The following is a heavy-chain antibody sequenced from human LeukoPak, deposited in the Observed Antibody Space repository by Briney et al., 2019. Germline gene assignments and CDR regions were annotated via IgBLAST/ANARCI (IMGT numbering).Heavy chain of an antibody. CDR3: ARDSRNWGA. CDR1: GFTFSSYG. CDR2: ISYDGSNK. J-gene: IGHJ5*02. D-gene: IGHD7-27*01. V-gene: IGHV3-30*03. Sequence: PGGSLRLSCAASGFTFSSYGMHWVRQAPGKGLEWVAVISYDGSNKYYADSVKGRFTISRDNSKNTLYLQMNSLRAEDTAVYYCARDSRNWGAWGQGTLVTVSS.